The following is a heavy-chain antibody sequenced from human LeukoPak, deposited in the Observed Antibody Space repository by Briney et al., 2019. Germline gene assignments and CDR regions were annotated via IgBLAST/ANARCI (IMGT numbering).Heavy chain of an antibody. J-gene: IGHJ4*02. CDR1: GFTFSSYW. D-gene: IGHD3-10*01. Sequence: GGSLRLSCAASGFTFSSYWMSWVRQAQGKGLEWVANIKQDGSEKYYVDSVKGRFTISRDNAKNSLYLQMNSLRAEDTAVYYCARRYNYYGSGSYYYWGQGTLVTVSS. CDR2: IKQDGSEK. CDR3: ARRYNYYGSGSYYY. V-gene: IGHV3-7*01.